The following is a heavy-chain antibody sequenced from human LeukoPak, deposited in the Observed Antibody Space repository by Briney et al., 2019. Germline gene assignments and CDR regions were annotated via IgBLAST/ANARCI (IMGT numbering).Heavy chain of an antibody. J-gene: IGHJ3*02. CDR2: ISGSGGST. Sequence: GGSLRLSCAASGFTFSSYAMSLVRQAPGKGLEWVSAISGSGGSTYYADSVKGRFTISRDNSKNTLYLQMNSLRAEDTAVYYCAKCLGGSCYSDAFDIWGQGTMVTVSS. V-gene: IGHV3-23*01. CDR3: AKCLGGSCYSDAFDI. CDR1: GFTFSSYA. D-gene: IGHD2-15*01.